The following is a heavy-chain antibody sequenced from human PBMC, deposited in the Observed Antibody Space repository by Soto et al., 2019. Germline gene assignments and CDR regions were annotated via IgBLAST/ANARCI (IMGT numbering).Heavy chain of an antibody. V-gene: IGHV4-39*07. CDR1: GGSISSGGYY. J-gene: IGHJ6*02. CDR2: INHSGST. Sequence: SETLSLTCTVSGGSISSGGYYWSWIRQPPGKGLEWIGEINHSGSTNYNPSLKSRVTISVDTSKNQFSLKLSSVTAADTAVYYCARVAKASSGSWRTGVPLHHYYYGMDVWGQGTTVTVSS. D-gene: IGHD6-13*01. CDR3: ARVAKASSGSWRTGVPLHHYYYGMDV.